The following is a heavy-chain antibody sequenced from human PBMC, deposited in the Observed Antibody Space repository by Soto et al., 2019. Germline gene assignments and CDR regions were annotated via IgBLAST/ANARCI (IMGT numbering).Heavy chain of an antibody. V-gene: IGHV3-33*01. J-gene: IGHJ3*02. CDR2: IWYDGSNK. CDR3: ARGGFLVVAAPLAFDI. CDR1: GFTFSSYG. D-gene: IGHD2-15*01. Sequence: QVQLVESGGGVVQPGRSLRLSCAASGFTFSSYGMHWVRQAPGKGLEWVAVIWYDGSNKYYADSVKGRFTISRDNSKNTLYLQMNSLRAEDTAVYYCARGGFLVVAAPLAFDIWGQGTMVTVSS.